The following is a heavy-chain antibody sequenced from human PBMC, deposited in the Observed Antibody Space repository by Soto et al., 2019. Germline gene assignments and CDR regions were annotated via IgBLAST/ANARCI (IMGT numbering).Heavy chain of an antibody. CDR1: GFTFSRHG. D-gene: IGHD3-16*01. Sequence: EVQLLESGGGLVQPGGSLRLSCAASGFTFSRHGMSWVRQAPGRGLEWVSALTSSGGTTYYADSVTGRFTISRDNAKKTLNRQRNSRIGEDTAVYYCAKGRGGWGTQSYFDYGGQGARVTVSS. V-gene: IGHV3-23*01. J-gene: IGHJ4*02. CDR2: LTSSGGTT. CDR3: AKGRGGWGTQSYFDY.